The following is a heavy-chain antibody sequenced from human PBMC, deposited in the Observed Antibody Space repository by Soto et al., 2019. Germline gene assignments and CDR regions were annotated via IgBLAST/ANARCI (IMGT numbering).Heavy chain of an antibody. CDR2: IYSGGST. Sequence: EVQLVESGGGLVQPGGSLRLSCAASGFTVSSNYMSWVRQAPGKGLEWVSVIYSGGSTYYADSVKGRFTISRDNSKNTLYLQMNSLRAEDTAVYYCASQSARLEVDYWGHGTLVTVSS. D-gene: IGHD6-6*01. J-gene: IGHJ4*01. CDR3: ASQSARLEVDY. CDR1: GFTVSSNY. V-gene: IGHV3-66*04.